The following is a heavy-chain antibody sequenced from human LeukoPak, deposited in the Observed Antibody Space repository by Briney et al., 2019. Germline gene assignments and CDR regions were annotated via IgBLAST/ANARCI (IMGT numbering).Heavy chain of an antibody. Sequence: RGSLRLSCAASGFAFSDCAVHWVRQAPGKGLEWVALISYDGSNRYYADSVKGRFTISRDNSKNTMSLQMNSLRREDTAVYYCASRTNSGPPFWGQGTLVTVSS. CDR1: GFAFSDCA. J-gene: IGHJ1*01. V-gene: IGHV3-30-3*01. CDR2: ISYDGSNR. D-gene: IGHD3-10*01. CDR3: ASRTNSGPPF.